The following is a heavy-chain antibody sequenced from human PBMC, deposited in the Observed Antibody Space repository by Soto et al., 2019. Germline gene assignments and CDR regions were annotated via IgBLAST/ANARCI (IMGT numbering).Heavy chain of an antibody. Sequence: QVQLQQWGAGLLKPSETLSLTCAVYGGSFSGYYWSWIRQPPGKGLEWIGEINHSGSTNYNPSLKSRVTISVDTSKNQFSLKLSSVTAADTAVYYCARGRGYSYGRAYSYYYGMDVWGQGTTVTVSS. J-gene: IGHJ6*02. CDR1: GGSFSGYY. V-gene: IGHV4-34*01. D-gene: IGHD5-18*01. CDR3: ARGRGYSYGRAYSYYYGMDV. CDR2: INHSGST.